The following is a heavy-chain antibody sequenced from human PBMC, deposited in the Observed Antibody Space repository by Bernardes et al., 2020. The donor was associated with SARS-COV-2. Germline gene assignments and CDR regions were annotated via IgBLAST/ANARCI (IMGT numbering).Heavy chain of an antibody. CDR1: GFSLSDYT. Sequence: GGSLRLSCAASGFSLSDYTMNWVRQAPGKGLEWVSSISPDSAYIYYADSVKGRFTISRDNAQTSLFLQMNSLRAEATAVYYCARSIPTYGKRIAPYEDWGQGTLVTVSS. CDR3: ARSIPTYGKRIAPYED. V-gene: IGHV3-21*01. J-gene: IGHJ4*02. D-gene: IGHD1-26*01. CDR2: ISPDSAYI.